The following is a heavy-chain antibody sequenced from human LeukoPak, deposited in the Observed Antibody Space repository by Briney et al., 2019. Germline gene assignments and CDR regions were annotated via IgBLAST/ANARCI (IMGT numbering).Heavy chain of an antibody. CDR1: GGTFSSYA. CDR2: IIPIFGTA. CDR3: ARDPIVVVITIGAFDI. J-gene: IGHJ3*02. Sequence: SVKVSCKASGGTFSSYAISWVRQAPGQGLEWMGRIIPIFGTANYAQKFQGRVTITADKSTSTAYMERSSLRSEDTAVYYCARDPIVVVITIGAFDIWGQGTMVTVSS. V-gene: IGHV1-69*06. D-gene: IGHD3-22*01.